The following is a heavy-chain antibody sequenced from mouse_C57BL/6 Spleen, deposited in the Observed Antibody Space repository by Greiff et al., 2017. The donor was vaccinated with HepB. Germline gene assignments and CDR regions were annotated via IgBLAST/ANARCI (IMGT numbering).Heavy chain of an antibody. V-gene: IGHV1-81*01. J-gene: IGHJ4*01. CDR1: GYTFTSYG. D-gene: IGHD1-1*01. CDR3: ARRNYYGSSYDAMDY. Sequence: VQLVESGAELARPGASVKLSCKASGYTFTSYGISWVKQRTGQGIEWIGEIYPRSGNTYYNEKFKGKATLTADKSSSTAYMDLSSLKSEDSAVYFCARRNYYGSSYDAMDYWGQGTSVTVSS. CDR2: IYPRSGNT.